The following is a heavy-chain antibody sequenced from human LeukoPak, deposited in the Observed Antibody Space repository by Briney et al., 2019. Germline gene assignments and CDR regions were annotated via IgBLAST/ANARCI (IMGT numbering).Heavy chain of an antibody. CDR2: ISSSSSYI. D-gene: IGHD3-16*01. V-gene: IGHV3-21*01. J-gene: IGHJ6*02. CDR1: GFTFSSYS. CDR3: ARDRFGGADYYYGMDV. Sequence: GGSLRLSCAASGFTFSSYSMNWVRQAPGKGLEWVSSISSSSSYIYYADSVKGRFTISRDNAMNSLYLQMNSLRAEDTAVYYCARDRFGGADYYYGMDVWGQGTTVTVSS.